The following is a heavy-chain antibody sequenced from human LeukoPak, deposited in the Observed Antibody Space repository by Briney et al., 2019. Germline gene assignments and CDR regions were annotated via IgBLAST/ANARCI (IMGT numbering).Heavy chain of an antibody. CDR3: ARDRDSSGGSCYEYSYYYYGMDV. D-gene: IGHD2-15*01. J-gene: IGHJ6*02. CDR1: GCTFSGYT. V-gene: IGHV1-69*04. Sequence: GASVKVSCKASGCTFSGYTISWVRQAPGQGLEWMGRIIPIRGIANYAQKFQGRVTITADKSTSTAYMELSSLRSEDTAVYYCARDRDSSGGSCYEYSYYYYGMDVCSQGTTVTVSS. CDR2: IIPIRGIA.